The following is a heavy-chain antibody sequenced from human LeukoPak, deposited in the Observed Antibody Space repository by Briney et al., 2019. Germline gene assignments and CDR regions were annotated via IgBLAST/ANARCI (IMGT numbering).Heavy chain of an antibody. D-gene: IGHD3-10*01. CDR2: ISVYNGHT. V-gene: IGHV1-18*01. CDR1: GYTFTTYG. CDR3: ARVGLTDYGSGSYYFPSQHGMDV. J-gene: IGHJ6*02. Sequence: ASVKVSCKASGYTFTTYGIIWVRQAPGQGLEWMGWISVYNGHTMYAQKFQGRVTMTTDTSTNTAFMELRNLRSDDTAVYFCARVGLTDYGSGSYYFPSQHGMDVWGQGTTVTVSS.